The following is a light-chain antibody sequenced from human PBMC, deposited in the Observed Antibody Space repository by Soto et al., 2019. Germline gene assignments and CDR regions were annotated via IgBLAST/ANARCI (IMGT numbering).Light chain of an antibody. Sequence: DIQMTQSPSSLSASVGDRVTITCRASQSIGKHLNWYQQKPGKAPKFLIYAASSLQGGVPSRFSGSGSGTDFTLTVDSLQPEDFATYYCQHSYISPVTVGQGTRPESK. J-gene: IGKJ5*01. V-gene: IGKV1-39*01. CDR2: AAS. CDR3: QHSYISPVT. CDR1: QSIGKH.